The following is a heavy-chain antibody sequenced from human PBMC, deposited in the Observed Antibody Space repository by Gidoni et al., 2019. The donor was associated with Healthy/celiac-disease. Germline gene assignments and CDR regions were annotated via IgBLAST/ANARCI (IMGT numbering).Heavy chain of an antibody. CDR1: GYTLTELS. V-gene: IGHV1-24*01. CDR2: FDPEDGET. Sequence: QVQLVQYGAEVKKPGASVKVSCKVSGYTLTELSMHWVRQAPVKGLEWMGGFDPEDGETIYAQEFQGRVTMTEDTSTDTAFMELSSLRSDDTAVYYCATAKARHYTIDAVFWGQGTLVTVSS. J-gene: IGHJ4*02. CDR3: ATAKARHYTIDAVF. D-gene: IGHD4-4*01.